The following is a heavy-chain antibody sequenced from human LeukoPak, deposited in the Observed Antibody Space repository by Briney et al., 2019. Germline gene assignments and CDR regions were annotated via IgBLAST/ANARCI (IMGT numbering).Heavy chain of an antibody. CDR1: GFTFSSYA. CDR3: AKESIAVAGTGGVPRGPEDYYYYYGMDV. V-gene: IGHV3-23*01. Sequence: GGSLRLSCAASGFTFSSYAMSWVRQAPGKGLEWVSAISGSGGSTYYADSVKGRFTISRDNSKNTLYLQMNSLRAEDTAVYYCAKESIAVAGTGGVPRGPEDYYYYYGMDVWGQGTTVTVSS. D-gene: IGHD6-19*01. CDR2: ISGSGGST. J-gene: IGHJ6*02.